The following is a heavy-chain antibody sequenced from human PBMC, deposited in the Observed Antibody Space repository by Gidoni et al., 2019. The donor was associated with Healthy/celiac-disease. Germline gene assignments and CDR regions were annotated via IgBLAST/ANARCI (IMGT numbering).Heavy chain of an antibody. J-gene: IGHJ3*02. CDR3: ATSFTIFGALHAFDI. Sequence: EVQLVESGGGLVQPGGSLRLSCAASGFTSSRYWMHWVRQAPGKGPVWVSRIKSDGSSTSYADSVKGRFTISRDNAKNTLYLQMNSLRAEDTAVYYCATSFTIFGALHAFDIWGQGTMVTVSS. V-gene: IGHV3-74*01. CDR2: IKSDGSST. CDR1: GFTSSRYW. D-gene: IGHD3-3*01.